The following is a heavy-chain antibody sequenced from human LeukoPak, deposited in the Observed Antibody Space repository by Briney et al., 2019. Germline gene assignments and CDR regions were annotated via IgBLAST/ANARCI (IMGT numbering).Heavy chain of an antibody. D-gene: IGHD5-12*01. CDR1: GFTFSSYW. CDR2: INSDGSST. Sequence: PGGSLRLSCAASGFTFSSYWMHWVRQAPGKGLVWVSRINSDGSSTSYADSVKGRFTISRDNAKNSLYLQMNSLRAEDTAVYYCARRRYSGYDPDNRENDYWGQGTLVTVSS. J-gene: IGHJ4*02. CDR3: ARRRYSGYDPDNRENDY. V-gene: IGHV3-74*01.